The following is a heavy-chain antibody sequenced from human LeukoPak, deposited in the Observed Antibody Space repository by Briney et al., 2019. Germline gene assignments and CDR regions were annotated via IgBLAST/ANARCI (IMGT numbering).Heavy chain of an antibody. CDR2: TYYRSKWYN. D-gene: IGHD3-16*01. CDR3: ARAPRGSGDFDY. J-gene: IGHJ4*02. CDR1: GDRVSSDSAA. V-gene: IGHV6-1*01. Sequence: QTLSLTCAISGDRVSSDSAAWNWIRQSPSRGLEWLGRTYYRSKWYNDYAVSVQSRITVNPDTSENQFSLQLNSMTPEDTAVYYCARAPRGSGDFDYWGRGTPVTVSS.